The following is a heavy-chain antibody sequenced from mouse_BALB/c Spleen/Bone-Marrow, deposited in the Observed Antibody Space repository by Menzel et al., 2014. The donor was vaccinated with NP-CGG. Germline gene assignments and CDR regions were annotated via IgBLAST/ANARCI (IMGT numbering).Heavy chain of an antibody. J-gene: IGHJ1*01. D-gene: IGHD1-1*01. V-gene: IGHV7-3*02. CDR3: ARGEYYGIYWYFDV. Sequence: EVKLVESGGGLVQPGGSLRLSCATSGFTFTDYYMSWVRQPPGKALEWLGFIRNKANGYTTEYSASVKGRFTISRDNSQSILYLQMNTLRAEDSATYYCARGEYYGIYWYFDVWGAGTTVTVSS. CDR1: GFTFTDYY. CDR2: IRNKANGYTT.